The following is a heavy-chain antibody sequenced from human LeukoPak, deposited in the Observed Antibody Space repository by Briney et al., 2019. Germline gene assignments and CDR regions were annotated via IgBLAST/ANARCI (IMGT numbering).Heavy chain of an antibody. J-gene: IGHJ5*02. V-gene: IGHV4-59*01. Sequence: SGPTLVDPSETLSLTCIVYGGSISDYYWSWIRQSPGKGLEWIGYIYYSGNTNYNPSLKSRVTISVDTSKNQFSLKLSSVTAADTAVYYCAREPPGSQFDPWGQETLVTVSS. CDR3: AREPPGSQFDP. D-gene: IGHD3-10*01. CDR1: GGSISDYY. CDR2: IYYSGNT.